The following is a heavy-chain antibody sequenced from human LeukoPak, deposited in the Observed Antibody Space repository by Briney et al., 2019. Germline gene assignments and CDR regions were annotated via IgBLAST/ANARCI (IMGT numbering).Heavy chain of an antibody. CDR2: INWDGENT. CDR1: GLNFRDYG. D-gene: IGHD2-15*01. Sequence: GGSLRLSCSGSGLNFRDYGLSWVRQAPGKGLEWVSGINWDGENTAYADSVKGRFTISRDNADNAVYLQMDSLRVEDTALYHCARDLSATWYSLAYWGRGTLVTVSS. CDR3: ARDLSATWYSLAY. J-gene: IGHJ4*02. V-gene: IGHV3-20*01.